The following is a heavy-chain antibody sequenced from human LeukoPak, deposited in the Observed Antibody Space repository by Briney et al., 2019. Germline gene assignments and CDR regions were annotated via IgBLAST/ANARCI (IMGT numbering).Heavy chain of an antibody. CDR3: AKDHSYSISQHYFDY. V-gene: IGHV3-9*01. CDR2: ISWNSGNI. J-gene: IGHJ4*02. CDR1: GFTFDDYA. D-gene: IGHD6-6*01. Sequence: GRSLRLSCAASGFTFDDYAMHWVRQAPGKGLEWVSGISWNSGNIDYVDSVKGRFTISRDNAKNSLYLQMNSLRAEDTALYYCAKDHSYSISQHYFDYWGQGTLVTVSS.